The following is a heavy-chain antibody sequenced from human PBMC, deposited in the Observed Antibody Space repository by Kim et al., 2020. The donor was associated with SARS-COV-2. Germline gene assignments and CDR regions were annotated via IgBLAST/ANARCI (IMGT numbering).Heavy chain of an antibody. CDR3: ARGIVTTATTVGY. D-gene: IGHD4-17*01. J-gene: IGHJ4*02. V-gene: IGHV3-11*05. Sequence: ASAVKGRSTISRDNAKNSLYRQMNSLRAEDTAVYYCARGIVTTATTVGYWGQGTLVTVSS.